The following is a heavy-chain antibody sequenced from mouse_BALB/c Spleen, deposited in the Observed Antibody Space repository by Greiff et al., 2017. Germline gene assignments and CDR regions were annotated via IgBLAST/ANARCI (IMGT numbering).Heavy chain of an antibody. D-gene: IGHD2-14*01. Sequence: EVMLVESGGGLVKPGGSLKLSCAASGFTFSSYGMSWVRQTPDKRLEWVATISSGGSYTYYPDSVKGRFTISRDNAKNTLYLQMSSLKSEDTAMYYCARQGYGFAYWGQGTLVTVSA. CDR1: GFTFSSYG. CDR2: ISSGGSYT. V-gene: IGHV5-6*03. CDR3: ARQGYGFAY. J-gene: IGHJ3*01.